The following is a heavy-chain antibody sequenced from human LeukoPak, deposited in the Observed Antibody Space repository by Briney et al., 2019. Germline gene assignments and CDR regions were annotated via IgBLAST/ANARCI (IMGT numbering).Heavy chain of an antibody. CDR3: ATDIRSSWYGVAILGY. Sequence: ASGKLSCSVSGYTLTELSINWGPRAPGTGLGWRGGFDPENGETIHAQNFQGRVTRTEDTSTDTAYMELSSLRSEDAAVYYCATDIRSSWYGVAILGYWGQGTLVTVSS. V-gene: IGHV1-24*01. CDR2: FDPENGET. CDR1: GYTLTELS. D-gene: IGHD6-13*01. J-gene: IGHJ4*02.